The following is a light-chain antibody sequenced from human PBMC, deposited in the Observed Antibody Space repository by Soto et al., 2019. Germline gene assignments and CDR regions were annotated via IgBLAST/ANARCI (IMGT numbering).Light chain of an antibody. CDR1: SSDIGAYNY. CDR3: SSFTTSSTYV. V-gene: IGLV2-14*01. J-gene: IGLJ1*01. CDR2: EVN. Sequence: QSVLTQPVSVSGSPGQSITISCTGTSSDIGAYNYVSWYQQYPGRAPKLMIYEVNNRPSGVSNRFSGSKSGNTASLTISGLQAEDEADYYCSSFTTSSTYVFGTGTKVTVL.